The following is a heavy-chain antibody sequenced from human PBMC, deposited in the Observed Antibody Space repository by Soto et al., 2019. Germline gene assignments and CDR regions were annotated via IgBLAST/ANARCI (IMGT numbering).Heavy chain of an antibody. Sequence: GGSLRLSCAASGFTVSSNYMSWVRQAPGKGLEWVSVIYSGGSTYYADSVKGRFTISRDNSKNTLYLQMNILRAEDTAVYYCAREGIYYYYYYMDVWGKGTTVTVSS. CDR3: AREGIYYYYYYMDV. D-gene: IGHD3-10*01. V-gene: IGHV3-66*01. J-gene: IGHJ6*03. CDR1: GFTVSSNY. CDR2: IYSGGST.